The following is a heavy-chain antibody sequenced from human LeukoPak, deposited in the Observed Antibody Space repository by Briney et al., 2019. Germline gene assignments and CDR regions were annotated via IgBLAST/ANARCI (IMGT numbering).Heavy chain of an antibody. CDR3: AREKRGYSYGSPAALGY. V-gene: IGHV3-7*01. J-gene: IGHJ4*02. CDR2: IKQDGSEK. CDR1: GFTFSSYW. D-gene: IGHD5-18*01. Sequence: PGGSLRLSCAASGFTFSSYWMSWVRQAPGKGLEWVANIKQDGSEKYYVDSVKGRFTISRDNAKNSLYLQMNSLRAEDTAVYYCAREKRGYSYGSPAALGYWGQGTLVTVSS.